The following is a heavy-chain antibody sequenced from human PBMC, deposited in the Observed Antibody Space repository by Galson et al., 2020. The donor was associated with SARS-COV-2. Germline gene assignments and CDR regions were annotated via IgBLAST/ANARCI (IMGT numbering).Heavy chain of an antibody. D-gene: IGHD1-1*01. CDR3: VALEPDY. Sequence: GGSLRLSCAASGFSFSSYEMHWLRQAPGKGLEWVSYISTSGTSIYYADSVKGRFTISRDNAKNSLYLQMNSLRVEDTAVYYCVALEPDYWGQGTLVTVSS. V-gene: IGHV3-48*03. CDR1: GFSFSSYE. J-gene: IGHJ4*02. CDR2: ISTSGTSI.